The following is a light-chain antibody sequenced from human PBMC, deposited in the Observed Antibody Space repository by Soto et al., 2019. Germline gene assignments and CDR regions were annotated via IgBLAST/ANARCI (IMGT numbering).Light chain of an antibody. CDR1: ESISSW. CDR3: HQYNSYPKT. Sequence: DIQMTQSPSTLSASVGDRVTMTCRASESISSWLAWYQQKPGKAPKLLIYDASSLESGVPSRFSGSGSGTEFTLTISSLQPDDFASYYCHQYNSYPKTFDQGTKVEIK. CDR2: DAS. V-gene: IGKV1-5*01. J-gene: IGKJ1*01.